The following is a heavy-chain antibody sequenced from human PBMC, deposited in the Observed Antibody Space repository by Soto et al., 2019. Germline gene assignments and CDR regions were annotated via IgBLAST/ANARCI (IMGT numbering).Heavy chain of an antibody. CDR1: GFTFSSYG. CDR2: SSATGSGR. CDR3: AKDRRAGGNYGFYSDF. V-gene: IGHV3-23*01. D-gene: IGHD1-7*01. J-gene: IGHJ4*02. Sequence: EVQLLESGGGLVQPGGSLTLSCAASGFTFSSYGMTWVRQAPGKGLEWVSFSSATGSGRYYADSVKGRFTISRDNSKNTLYLQISSLRADDTAVYYCAKDRRAGGNYGFYSDFWGQGALVIVSS.